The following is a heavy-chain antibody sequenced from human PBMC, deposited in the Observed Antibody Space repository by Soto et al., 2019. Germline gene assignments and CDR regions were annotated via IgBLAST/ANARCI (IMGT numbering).Heavy chain of an antibody. D-gene: IGHD1-1*01. Sequence: GTLAPTGNVSGVSISSYYWSWIRQPPGKGLEWIGYIYYSGSTNYNPSLKSLVTISVDTSKNQFSLKLSSVTAADTAVYYCARVGTPKVGYYFDYWAQVTLVTVYS. CDR3: ARVGTPKVGYYFDY. CDR2: IYYSGST. J-gene: IGHJ4*02. CDR1: GVSISSYY. V-gene: IGHV4-59*01.